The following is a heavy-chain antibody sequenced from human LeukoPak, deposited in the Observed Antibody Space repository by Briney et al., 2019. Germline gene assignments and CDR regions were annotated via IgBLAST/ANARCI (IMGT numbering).Heavy chain of an antibody. V-gene: IGHV4-59*12. CDR2: AADSGST. Sequence: KTSETLSLTCTVSGDSMSDYFWTWIRQPPGKGLEWIGYAADSGSTNYNPSLKSRVTISVDTSKSQFSLKLSSVTAADTAVYYCARNYDILTGYDYWGQGTLVTVSS. CDR3: ARNYDILTGYDY. D-gene: IGHD3-9*01. J-gene: IGHJ4*02. CDR1: GDSMSDYF.